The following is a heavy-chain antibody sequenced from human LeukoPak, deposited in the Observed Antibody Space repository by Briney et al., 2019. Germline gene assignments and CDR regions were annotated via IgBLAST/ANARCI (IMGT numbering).Heavy chain of an antibody. CDR2: INPNSGGT. Sequence: ASVKVSCKASGYTFTGYYMHWVRQAPGQGLEWVGRINPNSGGTNYAQKFQGRVTMTRDTSISTAYMELSRLRSDDTAVYYCATGGTVAGLFDYWGQGTLVTVSS. V-gene: IGHV1-2*06. CDR1: GYTFTGYY. J-gene: IGHJ4*02. D-gene: IGHD6-19*01. CDR3: ATGGTVAGLFDY.